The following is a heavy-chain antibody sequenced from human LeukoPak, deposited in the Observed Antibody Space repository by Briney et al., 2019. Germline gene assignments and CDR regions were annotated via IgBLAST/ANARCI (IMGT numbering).Heavy chain of an antibody. CDR3: ARGKQDFDY. V-gene: IGHV3-74*01. J-gene: IGHJ4*02. CDR1: GFTFSIYW. Sequence: GGSLRLSCAASGFTFSIYWMHWVRQAPGKGLVWVSHINSDGSSTTYADSVKGRFTISRDNAKNTLYLQMNSLRAEDTAVYYCARGKQDFDYWGQGTLVTVSS. CDR2: INSDGSST. D-gene: IGHD6-13*01.